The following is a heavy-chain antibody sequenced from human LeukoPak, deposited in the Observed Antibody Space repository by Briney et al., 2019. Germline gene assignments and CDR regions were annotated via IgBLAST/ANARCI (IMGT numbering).Heavy chain of an antibody. CDR3: ARAALLWFGEAPGYMDV. D-gene: IGHD3-10*01. CDR1: GGSFSGYY. J-gene: IGHJ6*03. V-gene: IGHV4-34*01. Sequence: SETLSLTCAVYGGSFSGYYWSWIRQPPGKGLEWIGEINHSGSTNYNPSLKSRVTISVDTSKNQFSLKLSSVTDADTAVYYCARAALLWFGEAPGYMDVWGKGTTVTVSS. CDR2: INHSGST.